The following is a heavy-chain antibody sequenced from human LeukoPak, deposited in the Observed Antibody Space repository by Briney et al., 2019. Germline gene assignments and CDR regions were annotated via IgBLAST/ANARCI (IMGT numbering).Heavy chain of an antibody. CDR2: IRSKANSYAT. Sequence: PGGSLTLSCVASGFTFSGSAMLWVRQASGKGLAWVGRIRSKANSYATVYAASVKGRFTISRDDSKNTAYLQMNSLKTEDAAVYYCTRQESADRGMDVWGQGTTVTVSS. CDR3: TRQESADRGMDV. CDR1: GFTFSGSA. V-gene: IGHV3-73*01. J-gene: IGHJ6*02.